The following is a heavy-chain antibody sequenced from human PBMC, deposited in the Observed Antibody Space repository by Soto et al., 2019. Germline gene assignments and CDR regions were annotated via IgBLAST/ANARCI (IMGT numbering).Heavy chain of an antibody. CDR3: ATMNGYFEY. Sequence: QPEGSLRLSCADSGFMFSSYSMSWVRQTPGKGLAWVAAITATGDRTYYADSVTGRFNISRDNSKKTHSLQMTSLRAEDTAMYYSATMNGYFEYWGQGTPVTVSS. D-gene: IGHD3-22*01. CDR1: GFMFSSYS. J-gene: IGHJ4*02. CDR2: ITATGDRT. V-gene: IGHV3-23*01.